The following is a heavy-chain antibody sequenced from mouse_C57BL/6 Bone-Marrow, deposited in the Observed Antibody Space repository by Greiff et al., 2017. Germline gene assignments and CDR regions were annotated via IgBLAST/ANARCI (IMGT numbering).Heavy chain of an antibody. Sequence: VQLQQSGAELVRPGASVKLSCTASGFNIKDDYMHWVKQRPEQGLEWIGWIDPENGATEYASKFQGKATITADTSSNTAYLQLSSLTSEDAAVYYCTVEYYGSSGGFAYWGQGTLVTVSA. CDR2: IDPENGAT. CDR1: GFNIKDDY. V-gene: IGHV14-4*01. J-gene: IGHJ3*01. CDR3: TVEYYGSSGGFAY. D-gene: IGHD1-1*01.